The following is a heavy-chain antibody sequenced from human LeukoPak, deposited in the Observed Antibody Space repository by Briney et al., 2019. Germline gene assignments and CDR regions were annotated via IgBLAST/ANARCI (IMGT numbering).Heavy chain of an antibody. CDR3: ARSSSGYYDAFDI. D-gene: IGHD3-22*01. J-gene: IGHJ3*02. CDR1: GGSISSGGYS. V-gene: IGHV4-30-2*01. Sequence: SETLSLTCAVSGGSISSGGYSWSWIRQPPGKGLEWIGYIYHSGSTYYNPSLKSRVTISVDRSKNQFSLKLTSVTAADTAVYYCARSSSGYYDAFDIWGQGTMVTVSS. CDR2: IYHSGST.